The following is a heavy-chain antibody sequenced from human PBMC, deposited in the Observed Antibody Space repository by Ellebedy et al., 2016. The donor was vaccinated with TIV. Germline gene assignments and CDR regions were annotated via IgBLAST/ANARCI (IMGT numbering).Heavy chain of an antibody. CDR1: GFSLSSSRES. CDR3: ARASFVGARSGRAFDV. D-gene: IGHD1-26*01. Sequence: SGPTLVXPTQTLTLTCSFSGFSLSSSRESVSWIRQSPGKALEWLARIDWDDDKYYNTSLETRLTVSKDASKNQVVLTVADMDLVDTGTYFCARASFVGARSGRAFDVWGPGAVVTVSS. J-gene: IGHJ3*01. V-gene: IGHV2-70*11. CDR2: IDWDDDK.